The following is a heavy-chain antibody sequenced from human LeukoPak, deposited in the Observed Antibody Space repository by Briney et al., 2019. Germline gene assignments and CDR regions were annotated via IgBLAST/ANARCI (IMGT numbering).Heavy chain of an antibody. CDR1: GFIFDNYA. Sequence: PGGSLRLSCAAPGFIFDNYAIHWVRQAPGKGLEWVSLISGDGGSTYYADSVKGRFTISRDNSKNSLYLQMNSLRTEDTALYYCAKDNGMGDCDYWGQGTLVTVSS. CDR2: ISGDGGST. V-gene: IGHV3-43*02. CDR3: AKDNGMGDCDY. D-gene: IGHD5-24*01. J-gene: IGHJ4*02.